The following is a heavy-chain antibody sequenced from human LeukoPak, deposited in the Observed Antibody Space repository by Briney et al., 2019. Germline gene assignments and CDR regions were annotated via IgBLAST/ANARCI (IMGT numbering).Heavy chain of an antibody. Sequence: GGSLRLSCAASGFPFSTYTMNWVRQAPGKGLEWVSSISISSGQVYYADSVKGRFTISRDSAKNSLYLQMNSLRAEDTAVYYCARGDWFDPWGQGTLVTVSS. CDR1: GFPFSTYT. V-gene: IGHV3-21*01. CDR3: ARGDWFDP. J-gene: IGHJ5*02. CDR2: ISISSGQV.